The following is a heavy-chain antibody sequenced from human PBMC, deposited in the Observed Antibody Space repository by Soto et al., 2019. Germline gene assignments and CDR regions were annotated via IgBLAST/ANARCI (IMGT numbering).Heavy chain of an antibody. CDR1: GYSFTTYW. CDR3: ARQGSGWYPFDY. Sequence: ESLKISCKGSGYSFTTYWIGWVRQMPGKGLEWMGNIYPGDSGTIYSPSFQGQVSISADKSMDTAYLQWSSLKASDTAMYYCARQGSGWYPFDYWGQGTQVTVSS. V-gene: IGHV5-51*01. J-gene: IGHJ4*02. CDR2: IYPGDSGT. D-gene: IGHD6-19*01.